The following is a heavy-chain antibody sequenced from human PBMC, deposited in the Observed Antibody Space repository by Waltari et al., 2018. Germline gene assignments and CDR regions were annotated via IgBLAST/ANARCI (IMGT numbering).Heavy chain of an antibody. Sequence: QVQLVQSGAEVKKPGSSVKVSCKASGGTFSSYAISWVRQAPGQGLEWMGGIIHSVGTANYAQKCHGRVTITTDESTSTAYMELSSLRSEDTAVYYCASSSHLAFHYGMDVWGQGTTVTVSS. CDR3: ASSSHLAFHYGMDV. CDR2: IIHSVGTA. CDR1: GGTFSSYA. D-gene: IGHD2-15*01. J-gene: IGHJ6*02. V-gene: IGHV1-69*05.